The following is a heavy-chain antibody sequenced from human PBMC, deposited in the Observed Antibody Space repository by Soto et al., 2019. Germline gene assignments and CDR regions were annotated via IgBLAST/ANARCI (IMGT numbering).Heavy chain of an antibody. CDR1: GYTFTNFG. V-gene: IGHV1-18*01. CDR3: ARGGNPIDY. J-gene: IGHJ4*02. D-gene: IGHD3-16*01. Sequence: QVQLVQSGAEVKKPGASVKVSCKASGYTFTNFGISWVRQAPGQGLEWMGWISAYNGNTNYAQNFQGRVTMTTDTSTSTAYRALRSLRSDDKAVYYCARGGNPIDYWGQGTLVTVSS. CDR2: ISAYNGNT.